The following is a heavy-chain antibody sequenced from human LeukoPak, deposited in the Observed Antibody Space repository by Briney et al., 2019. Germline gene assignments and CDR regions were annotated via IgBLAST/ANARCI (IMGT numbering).Heavy chain of an antibody. CDR3: AELGITMIGGV. CDR1: GFTFSDSH. D-gene: IGHD3-10*02. V-gene: IGHV3-11*04. Sequence: KPGGSLRLSCAVSGFTFSDSHMTWIRQAPGKGLEWVSYISNSGSSISYADSVKGRFTTSRDNAKSSLYLQMNSLRAEDTAVYYCAELGITMIGGVWGKGTTVTISS. CDR2: ISNSGSSI. J-gene: IGHJ6*04.